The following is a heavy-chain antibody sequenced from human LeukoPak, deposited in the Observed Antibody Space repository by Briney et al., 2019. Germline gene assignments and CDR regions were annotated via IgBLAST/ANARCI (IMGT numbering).Heavy chain of an antibody. V-gene: IGHV4-38-2*02. CDR3: ARGRGVPAANWFDP. Sequence: SETLSLTCTVSGYSISSGYYWGWIRQPPGKGLEWIGSIYHSGSTYYNPSLKSRVTISVDTSKNQFSLKLSSVTAADTAVYYCARGRGVPAANWFDPWGQGTLVTVSS. CDR2: IYHSGST. D-gene: IGHD2-2*01. CDR1: GYSISSGYY. J-gene: IGHJ5*02.